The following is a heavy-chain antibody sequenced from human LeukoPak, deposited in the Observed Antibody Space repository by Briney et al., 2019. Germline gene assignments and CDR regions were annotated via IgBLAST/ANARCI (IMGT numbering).Heavy chain of an antibody. J-gene: IGHJ4*02. CDR1: GFTFSSYA. V-gene: IGHV3-23*01. D-gene: IGHD4-17*01. Sequence: GGSLRLSCAASGFTFSSYAMKWVRQAPGKGLEWVSTISGSGASTYYADSVKGRFTISRDNSQNTVYLQMNSLRAEDTAVYYCAKDQLFGDYAPSDYWGQGTLVTVSS. CDR3: AKDQLFGDYAPSDY. CDR2: ISGSGAST.